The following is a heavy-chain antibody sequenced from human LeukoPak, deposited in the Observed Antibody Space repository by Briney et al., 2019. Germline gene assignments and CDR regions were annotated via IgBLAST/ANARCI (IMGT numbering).Heavy chain of an antibody. CDR1: GFTFSGHE. J-gene: IGHJ5*02. V-gene: IGHV3-48*03. Sequence: GGSLRLSCAASGFTFSGHEMNWVRQAPGKGLEWISYISDSGGTTKYADSVRGRFTISRDNAKNSLFLQMSSLRAGDTAVYYCARDKSDWSLDPWGQGTPVTVSS. CDR3: ARDKSDWSLDP. CDR2: ISDSGGTT. D-gene: IGHD3-9*01.